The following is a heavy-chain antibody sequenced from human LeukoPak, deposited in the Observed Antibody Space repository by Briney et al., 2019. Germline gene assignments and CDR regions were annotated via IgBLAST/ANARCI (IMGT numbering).Heavy chain of an antibody. CDR3: ARQGHNFFDY. V-gene: IGHV5-10-1*01. Sequence: GESLKISCKGSGYSFTSYWISWVRQMPGKGLVWMGRIDPSDSYTNYSPSFQGHVTISADKSISTAYLQWSTLKASDTAMYYCARQGHNFFDYWGQGTLVTVSS. CDR2: IDPSDSYT. CDR1: GYSFTSYW. J-gene: IGHJ4*02.